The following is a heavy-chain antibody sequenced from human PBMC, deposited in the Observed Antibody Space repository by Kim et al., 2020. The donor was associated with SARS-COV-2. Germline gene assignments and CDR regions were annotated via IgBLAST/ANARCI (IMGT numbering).Heavy chain of an antibody. CDR3: ARGGDYGLDV. Sequence: SETLSLTCTVSGGSISTYYWTWIRQPPGKGLEWIGYIYYSGSVNYNPSLKSRVTISVDTSKNQFSLNLSSVTAADTAVYYCARGGDYGLDVWGQGTTVT. CDR1: GGSISTYY. V-gene: IGHV4-59*01. J-gene: IGHJ6*02. CDR2: IYYSGSV.